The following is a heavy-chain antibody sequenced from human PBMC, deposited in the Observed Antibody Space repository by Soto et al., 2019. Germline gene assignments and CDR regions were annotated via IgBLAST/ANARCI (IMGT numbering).Heavy chain of an antibody. CDR3: AREGFRHSMDV. D-gene: IGHD3-10*01. Sequence: QVQLQESGPGLVKPSQTLSLTCTVSGGSISSGGYYWSWIRQHPGKGLEWIGYIYYSGSTYYNPSLKSRVTISVDTSKNQFSLKLSSXTAADXAVYYCAREGFRHSMDVWGKGTTVTVSS. CDR1: GGSISSGGYY. V-gene: IGHV4-31*03. CDR2: IYYSGST. J-gene: IGHJ6*03.